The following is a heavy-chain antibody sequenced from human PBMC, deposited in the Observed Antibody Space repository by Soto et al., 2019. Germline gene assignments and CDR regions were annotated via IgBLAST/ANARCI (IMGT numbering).Heavy chain of an antibody. Sequence: QVQLVQSGAEVKKPGSSVKVSCKASGGTFSSYAISWVRQAPGQGLEWMGGIIPIFGTANYAQKFQGRVTITADESTSTAYMELSSLRSEDTAVYYCAIGATYYDILTGYDIWFDPWGQGTLVTVSS. CDR2: IIPIFGTA. CDR1: GGTFSSYA. V-gene: IGHV1-69*01. D-gene: IGHD3-9*01. J-gene: IGHJ5*02. CDR3: AIGATYYDILTGYDIWFDP.